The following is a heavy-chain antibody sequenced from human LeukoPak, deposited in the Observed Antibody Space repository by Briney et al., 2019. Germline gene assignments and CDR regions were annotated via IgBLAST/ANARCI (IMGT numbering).Heavy chain of an antibody. J-gene: IGHJ4*02. Sequence: TGGSLRLSCAASGFTFSSYWMSWVRQAPGKGLEWVANIKQDGSEKYYVDSVKGRFAVSRDNAKNSLSLQMNILRLEDTAVYYCARGVSWTFDNWGQGTLVTVSS. D-gene: IGHD6-13*01. V-gene: IGHV3-7*04. CDR3: ARGVSWTFDN. CDR2: IKQDGSEK. CDR1: GFTFSSYW.